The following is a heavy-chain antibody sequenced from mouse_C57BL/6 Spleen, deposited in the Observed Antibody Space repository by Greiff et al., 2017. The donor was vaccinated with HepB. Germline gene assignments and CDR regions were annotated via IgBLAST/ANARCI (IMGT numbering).Heavy chain of an antibody. J-gene: IGHJ2*01. CDR2: INPNNGGT. V-gene: IGHV1-26*01. Sequence: VQLQQSGPELVKPGASVKISCKASGYTFTDYYMNWVKQSHGKSLEWIGDINPNNGGTSYNQKFKGKATLTVDKSSSTAYMELRSLTSEDSAVYYCASGDSTPFDYWGQGTTLTVSS. CDR1: GYTFTDYY. CDR3: ASGDSTPFDY. D-gene: IGHD2-1*01.